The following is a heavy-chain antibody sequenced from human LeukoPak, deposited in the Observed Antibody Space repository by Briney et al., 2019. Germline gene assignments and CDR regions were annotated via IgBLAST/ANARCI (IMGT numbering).Heavy chain of an antibody. V-gene: IGHV1-46*01. D-gene: IGHD3-3*01. CDR1: GYTFTSYY. Sequence: GASVKVSCKASGYTFTSYYMHWVRQAPGQGLEWMGIINPSGGSTSYAQKFQVRVTMTRDTSTSTVYMELSSLRSEDTAVYYCARAPYDFWSGYYPQPYYYYYMDVWGKGTTVTVPS. J-gene: IGHJ6*03. CDR3: ARAPYDFWSGYYPQPYYYYYMDV. CDR2: INPSGGST.